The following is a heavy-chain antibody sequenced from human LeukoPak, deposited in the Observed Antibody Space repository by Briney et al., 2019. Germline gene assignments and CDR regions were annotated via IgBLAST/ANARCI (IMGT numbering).Heavy chain of an antibody. CDR1: GFTVSSNY. CDR3: AKSGSGIVGAKGKFDY. J-gene: IGHJ4*02. D-gene: IGHD1-26*01. CDR2: IYSGGST. Sequence: PGRSLRLSCAASGFTVSSNYVSWVRQAPGKGLEWVSVIYSGGSTYYADSVKGRFTISRDNSKNTLYLQMNSLRAEDTAVYYCAKSGSGIVGAKGKFDYWGQGTLVTVSS. V-gene: IGHV3-53*01.